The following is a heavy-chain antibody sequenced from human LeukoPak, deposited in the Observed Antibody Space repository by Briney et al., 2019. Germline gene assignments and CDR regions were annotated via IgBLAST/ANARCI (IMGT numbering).Heavy chain of an antibody. CDR2: INPNSGGA. Sequence: GASVKVSFKASGSPFTAYYLPWVRPAPGQGLAWMGWINPNSGGANFALNFQGRVTMTRATSISTAYMELSRLTSDDTAVYYCARGVGSSWFDPWGQGTLVTVSS. V-gene: IGHV1-2*02. CDR3: ARGVGSSWFDP. CDR1: GSPFTAYY. D-gene: IGHD6-13*01. J-gene: IGHJ5*02.